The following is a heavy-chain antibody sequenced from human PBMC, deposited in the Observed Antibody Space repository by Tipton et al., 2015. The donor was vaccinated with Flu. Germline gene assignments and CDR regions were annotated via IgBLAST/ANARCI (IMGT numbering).Heavy chain of an antibody. Sequence: QLVQSGPEVKMPGSTVKISCKASGYTFTDHYLHWMQQAPGKGLEWVGLVDPEGGEPVYAVRFQGRVTMTADRSTDTVYMELSSLRYEDTAVYFCVLPYYNFPWGQGTLVTVSS. J-gene: IGHJ4*02. CDR2: VDPEGGEP. CDR1: GYTFTDHY. V-gene: IGHV1-69-2*01. CDR3: VLPYYNFP. D-gene: IGHD3-3*01.